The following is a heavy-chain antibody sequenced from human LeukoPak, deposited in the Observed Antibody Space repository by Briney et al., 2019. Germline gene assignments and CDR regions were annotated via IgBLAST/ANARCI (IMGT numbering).Heavy chain of an antibody. Sequence: GASVKISCKASGYSFTNYWIGWVRQVPGKGLEWMGIIFPGDSDTNYSPSFQGQVTISADKSISTAYLQWSSLKASDTAMYYCAITRNLHPWYYYYMDVWGKGTTVTVSS. V-gene: IGHV5-51*01. D-gene: IGHD1-14*01. CDR1: GYSFTNYW. CDR2: IFPGDSDT. J-gene: IGHJ6*03. CDR3: AITRNLHPWYYYYMDV.